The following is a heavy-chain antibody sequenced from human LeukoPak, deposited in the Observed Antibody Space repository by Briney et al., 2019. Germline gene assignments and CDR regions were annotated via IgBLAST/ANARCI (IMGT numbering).Heavy chain of an antibody. D-gene: IGHD1-26*01. CDR3: ATDPGEWEPI. Sequence: GGSLRLSCATSGLTFNNAWMSWFRQAPGKGLEWVGRIKSKIDGGTSDYAAPVQGRFTISRDDSKNTLYLQINSLKIEDTAVYYCATDPGEWEPIWGQGTMVTVSS. V-gene: IGHV3-15*01. J-gene: IGHJ3*02. CDR2: IKSKIDGGTS. CDR1: GLTFNNAW.